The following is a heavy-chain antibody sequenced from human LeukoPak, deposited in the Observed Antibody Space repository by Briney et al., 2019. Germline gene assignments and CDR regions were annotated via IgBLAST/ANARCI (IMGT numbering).Heavy chain of an antibody. CDR3: ARSLSTIFEYYFDY. V-gene: IGHV4-30-2*01. Sequence: PSQTLSLTCAVSGGSISSGGYSWSWLRQPPGKGLEWIGYIYHSGSTHNNPSLKSRVTISVDRSKNQFSLKLSSVTAADTAVYYCARSLSTIFEYYFDYWGQGTLVTVSS. J-gene: IGHJ4*02. CDR2: IYHSGST. CDR1: GGSISSGGYS. D-gene: IGHD3-3*01.